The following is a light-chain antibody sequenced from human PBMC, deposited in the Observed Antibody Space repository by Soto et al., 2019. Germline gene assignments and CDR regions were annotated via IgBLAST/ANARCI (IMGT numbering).Light chain of an antibody. CDR1: GSDVGGYNY. Sequence: QSVLTQPASVSGSPGQSITISRTGTGSDVGGYNYVSWYQHHPGKAPKLIIYDVTNRPSGVSNPFSGSKSGNTASLTISGLQPEDEADSYCSSYTTSNTRQIVFGTGTKVTVL. J-gene: IGLJ1*01. CDR2: DVT. V-gene: IGLV2-14*03. CDR3: SSYTTSNTRQIV.